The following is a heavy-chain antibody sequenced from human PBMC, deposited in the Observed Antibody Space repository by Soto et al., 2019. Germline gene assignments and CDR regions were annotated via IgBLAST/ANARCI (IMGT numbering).Heavy chain of an antibody. V-gene: IGHV4-34*01. CDR1: GGSFSGYY. D-gene: IGHD3-9*01. Sequence: SETLSLTCAVYGGSFSGYYWSGIRQPPGKGLEWIGEINHSGSTNYNPSLKSRVTISVDTYKNQFSLKLSSVTAADTAVYYCARRSSDYDILTGYYHFDYWGQGTLVTVSS. J-gene: IGHJ4*02. CDR3: ARRSSDYDILTGYYHFDY. CDR2: INHSGST.